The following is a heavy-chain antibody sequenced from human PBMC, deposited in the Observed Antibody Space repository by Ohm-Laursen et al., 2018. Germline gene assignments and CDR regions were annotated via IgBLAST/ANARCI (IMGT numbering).Heavy chain of an antibody. CDR1: DASIDSAK. CDR3: ARDNSNYGWFDP. J-gene: IGHJ5*02. D-gene: IGHD4-11*01. CDR2: VSQIGTP. V-gene: IGHV4-4*07. Sequence: SETLSLTCVVSDASIDSAKWSWVRQSAGKQLEWIGRVSQIGTPSYNPSFGSRVIISVESSKNRVSLVLGAMTAADTAVYFCARDNSNYGWFDPWGQGTLVTVSS.